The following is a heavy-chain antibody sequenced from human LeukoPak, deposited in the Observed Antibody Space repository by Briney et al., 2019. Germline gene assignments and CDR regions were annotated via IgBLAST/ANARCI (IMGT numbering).Heavy chain of an antibody. D-gene: IGHD5-18*01. J-gene: IGHJ4*02. CDR2: ISSSGSYI. CDR3: AKDWIQLWLNGGGGDY. V-gene: IGHV3-21*01. Sequence: GGSLRLSCAASRFTFSSYSMNWVRQAPGKGLEWVSSISSSGSYIYYADSVKGRFTISRDNAKNSLYLQMNSLRAEDTAVYYCAKDWIQLWLNGGGGDYWGQGTLVTVSS. CDR1: RFTFSSYS.